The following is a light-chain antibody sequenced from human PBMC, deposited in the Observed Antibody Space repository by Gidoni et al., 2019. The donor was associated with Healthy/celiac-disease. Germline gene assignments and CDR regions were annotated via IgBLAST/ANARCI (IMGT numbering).Light chain of an antibody. J-gene: IGKJ3*01. CDR2: DAS. CDR1: QSISSW. Sequence: DIQMTQSPSTLPASVGDRVTITCRASQSISSWLAWYQQKPGKAPKLLNYDASRLESGVPSRFSGSGSGTEFTLTISSLQPDDFATYYCQQYNSYLTFGPGTKVDIK. V-gene: IGKV1-5*01. CDR3: QQYNSYLT.